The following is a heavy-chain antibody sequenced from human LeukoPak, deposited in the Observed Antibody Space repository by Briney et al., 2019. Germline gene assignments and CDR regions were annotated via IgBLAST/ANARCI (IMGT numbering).Heavy chain of an antibody. J-gene: IGHJ4*02. CDR1: GFSFSSYS. Sequence: GGSLRLSCAASGFSFSSYSMNWVRQAPGKGLEWASFITSGDNYIYYADSVKGRFTISRDNAKNSLYLQMNRLRAEDTAVYYCARGNSNSWYSVLDYWGQGTPVTVSS. D-gene: IGHD6-13*01. CDR2: ITSGDNYI. CDR3: ARGNSNSWYSVLDY. V-gene: IGHV3-21*01.